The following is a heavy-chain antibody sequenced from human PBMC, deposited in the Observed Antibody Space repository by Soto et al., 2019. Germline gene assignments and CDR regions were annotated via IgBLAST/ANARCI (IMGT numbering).Heavy chain of an antibody. CDR3: ARLTGALYGMDV. V-gene: IGHV4-31*02. D-gene: IGHD7-27*01. CDR2: IYYSGST. CDR1: GGSIRSGDYY. Sequence: SETLSRTWTVSGGSIRSGDYYWSWIRQHPGKGLEWIGYIYYSGSTYYNPSLKSRLTISLDTSKSQFSLKMSSVTAADTAVYYCARLTGALYGMDVWGQGTTVTVSS. J-gene: IGHJ6*02.